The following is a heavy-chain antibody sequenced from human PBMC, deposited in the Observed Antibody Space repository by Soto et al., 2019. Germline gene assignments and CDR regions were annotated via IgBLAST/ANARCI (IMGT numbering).Heavy chain of an antibody. V-gene: IGHV3-23*01. CDR1: GFIFNNYA. J-gene: IGHJ4*02. CDR3: PKVIVPALTAKLGD. Sequence: RLSCAASGFIFNNYAMTWVRQAPGKGLEWVSTVTASGGGTFYANSVKGRFTISRDNSRNTLHLQMSSLRVEDTALYYCPKVIVPALTAKLGDWGQGTLVTVSS. CDR2: VTASGGGT. D-gene: IGHD3-22*01.